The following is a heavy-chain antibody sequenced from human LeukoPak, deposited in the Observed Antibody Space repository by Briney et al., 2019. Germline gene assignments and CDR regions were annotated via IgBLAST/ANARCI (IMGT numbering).Heavy chain of an antibody. V-gene: IGHV3-23*01. CDR3: AKGSGSGWYGWFAP. J-gene: IGHJ5*02. CDR2: ITGSHGPT. Sequence: GGSLRLSCAASGFTLSNFAMTWVRQAPGKGLEWVSSITGSHGPTYNTDSVKGRFTISRDNSQNTLYLQMNSLRAEDTAVYYCAKGSGSGWYGWFAPWGQGTLVTVSS. D-gene: IGHD6-19*01. CDR1: GFTLSNFA.